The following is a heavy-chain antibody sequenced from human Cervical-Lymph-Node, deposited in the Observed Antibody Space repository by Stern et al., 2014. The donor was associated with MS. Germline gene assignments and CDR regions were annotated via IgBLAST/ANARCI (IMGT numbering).Heavy chain of an antibody. Sequence: DVPLVESGGGLVQPGGSLRLSCAASGFTFRKYAMSWVRQAPGKGLQWVATLSGGAGGPSYAASVNGRFTISRDNSQNRLYLQMDSLRAEDTAVYYCAKAWVVVPTIEAFIMKYAFDVWGQGTTVIVSS. D-gene: IGHD2-21*02. J-gene: IGHJ3*01. CDR1: GFTFRKYA. CDR2: LSGGAGGP. CDR3: AKAWVVVPTIEAFIMKYAFDV. V-gene: IGHV3-23*04.